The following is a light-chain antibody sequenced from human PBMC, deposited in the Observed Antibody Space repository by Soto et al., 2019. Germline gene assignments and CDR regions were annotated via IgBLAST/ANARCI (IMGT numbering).Light chain of an antibody. CDR2: GAS. Sequence: EIVLTQSPGTLSLSPGERATLSCRASESVRNNQLAWYQQKLGQAPRLLIYGASSMATGIPDRFSASGSGTDFTLTIRGLEPEDFAVYYCLQYGISPRTFGQGTKVEVK. CDR3: LQYGISPRT. V-gene: IGKV3-20*01. CDR1: ESVRNNQ. J-gene: IGKJ1*01.